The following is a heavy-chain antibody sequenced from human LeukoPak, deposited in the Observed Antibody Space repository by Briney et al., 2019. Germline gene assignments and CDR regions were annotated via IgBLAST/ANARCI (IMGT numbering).Heavy chain of an antibody. CDR3: ARVSGSWYQDWYFDL. V-gene: IGHV4-4*07. Sequence: PSETLSLTCTVSGGSISSYYWSWIRQPAGKGLEWIGRIYTSESPTYNPSLKSRVTMSLDTSKNQFSLKLSSVIAADTAVYYCARVSGSWYQDWYFDLWGRGTLVTVSS. J-gene: IGHJ2*01. CDR1: GGSISSYY. D-gene: IGHD6-13*01. CDR2: IYTSESP.